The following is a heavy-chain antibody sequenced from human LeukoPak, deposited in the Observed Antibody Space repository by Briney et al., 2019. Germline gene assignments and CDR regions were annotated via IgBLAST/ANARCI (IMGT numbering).Heavy chain of an antibody. CDR3: ARVVGYSNGWYYFDY. V-gene: IGHV3-20*01. J-gene: IGHJ4*02. CDR2: LNWNGDST. D-gene: IGHD6-19*01. CDR1: GFTLDDFG. Sequence: GGSLRLSCAASGFTLDDFGMSWVRQVPGKGLEWVSGLNWNGDSTAYADSVKGRFTISRDNAKNSLFLQMSSLRVEDTALYHCARVVGYSNGWYYFDYWGQGTLVTVSS.